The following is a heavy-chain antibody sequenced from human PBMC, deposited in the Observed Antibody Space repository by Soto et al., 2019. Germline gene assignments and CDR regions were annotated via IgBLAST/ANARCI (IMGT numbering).Heavy chain of an antibody. V-gene: IGHV3-21*01. CDR1: GFTFSSYN. J-gene: IGHJ2*01. CDR2: ISSSSSYI. CDR3: ARDPFEAWYFDL. D-gene: IGHD3-9*01. Sequence: PGGSLRLSCAASGFTFSSYNMNWVRQAPGKGLEWVSSISSSSSYIYYADSVKGRFTISRDNAKNSLYLQMNSLRAEDTAVYYCARDPFEAWYFDLWGRGTLVTVSS.